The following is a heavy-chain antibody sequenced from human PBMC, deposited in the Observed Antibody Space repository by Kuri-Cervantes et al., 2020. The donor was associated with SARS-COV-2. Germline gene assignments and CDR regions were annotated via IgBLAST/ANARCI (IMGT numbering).Heavy chain of an antibody. Sequence: ASVKVSCKASGYTFTSYYMHWVRQAPGQGLEWMGIINPSGGSTSYAQKFQGRVTITADESTSTAYMELSSLRSEDTAVYYCASSRLDCSSTSCPTGYYYYMDVWGKGTTVTVSS. CDR3: ASSRLDCSSTSCPTGYYYYMDV. V-gene: IGHV1-46*01. CDR2: INPSGGST. D-gene: IGHD2-2*01. CDR1: GYTFTSYY. J-gene: IGHJ6*03.